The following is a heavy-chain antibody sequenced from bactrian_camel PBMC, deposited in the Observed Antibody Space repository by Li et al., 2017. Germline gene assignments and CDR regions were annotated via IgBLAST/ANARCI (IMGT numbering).Heavy chain of an antibody. Sequence: HVQLVESGGGSVQAGGSLRLSCVASGFFSRGNCLGWFRQAPGEERDGVAAMDTDDTPSYADLVKGRFTISKDNAKNTLYLQMNSLKPEDTAVYYCAATVVAAWVGWYEYNYWGQGTQVTVS. CDR2: MDTDDTP. CDR1: GFFSRGNC. V-gene: IGHV3S53*01. D-gene: IGHD6*01. J-gene: IGHJ4*01. CDR3: AATVVAAWVGWYEYNY.